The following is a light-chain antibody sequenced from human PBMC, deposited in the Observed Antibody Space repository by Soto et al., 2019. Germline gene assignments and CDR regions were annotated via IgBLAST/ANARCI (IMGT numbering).Light chain of an antibody. CDR2: GAS. V-gene: IGKV3-20*01. CDR1: QSVSSSY. Sequence: EIVLTQSPGTLSLSPGEGATLSCRASQSVSSSYLAWYQQKPGQAPRLLIYGASSRATGIPDRFSGSGSGTDFTLTIYRLEPEDFAVYYCQQYGSSPWTFGQGTKVEIK. CDR3: QQYGSSPWT. J-gene: IGKJ1*01.